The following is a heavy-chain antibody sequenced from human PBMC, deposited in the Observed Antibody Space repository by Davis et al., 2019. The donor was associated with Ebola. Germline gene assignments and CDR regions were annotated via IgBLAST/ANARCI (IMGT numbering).Heavy chain of an antibody. CDR2: VNHSGST. J-gene: IGHJ2*01. D-gene: IGHD5-18*01. V-gene: IGHV4-34*01. Sequence: MPSETLSLTCAVYGGSFSGYYWIWIRQPPGKGLEWIGEVNHSGSTNYNPSLKSRVTISVDTSKNQFSLKLSSVTAADTAVYYCARSAMVRGYFDLWGRGTLVTVSS. CDR3: ARSAMVRGYFDL. CDR1: GGSFSGYY.